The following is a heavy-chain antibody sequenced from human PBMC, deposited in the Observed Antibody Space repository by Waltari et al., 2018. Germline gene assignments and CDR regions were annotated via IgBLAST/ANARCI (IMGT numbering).Heavy chain of an antibody. J-gene: IGHJ4*01. D-gene: IGHD6-6*01. CDR2: LNPNSGCT. CDR1: GYTFTGFY. V-gene: IGHV1-2*06. CDR3: AREVYSSSQLDY. Sequence: QVQLVQSGAEVKKPGASVKVSCTAYGYTFTGFYLHWVRQALGQGLEWMLRLNPNSGCTNYAQKFQGSVTMTRDTSISTAYMELSSLRSDDTAVYYCAREVYSSSQLDYWGHGTLVTVSS.